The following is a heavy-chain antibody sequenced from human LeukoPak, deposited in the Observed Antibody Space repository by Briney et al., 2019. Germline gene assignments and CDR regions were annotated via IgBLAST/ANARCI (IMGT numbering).Heavy chain of an antibody. Sequence: PSETLSLTCNVSGGSMNGYYWSWIRQPPGKGLEWIGYIYYSGSTNYNPSLKSRVTISVDTSKNQFSLKLSSVTAADTAVYYCARVQGQLWPPYFDYWGQGTLVTVSS. D-gene: IGHD5-18*01. CDR2: IYYSGST. CDR3: ARVQGQLWPPYFDY. CDR1: GGSMNGYY. V-gene: IGHV4-59*01. J-gene: IGHJ4*02.